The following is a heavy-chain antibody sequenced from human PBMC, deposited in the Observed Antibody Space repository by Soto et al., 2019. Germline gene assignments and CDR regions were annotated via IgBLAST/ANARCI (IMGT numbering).Heavy chain of an antibody. CDR2: IFHSGRT. CDR3: ATYSLSAGHFHQ. CDR1: GGSISSNNW. V-gene: IGHV4-4*02. D-gene: IGHD2-21*01. Sequence: QVQLQESGPGLVKPSGTLSLTCAVSGGSISSNNWWSWVRQPPGKGLEWIGEIFHSGRTNYKSSLKSRVTISVDKSTNQLSLKLTSVTAADTAVYYCATYSLSAGHFHQWGQGTLVTVSS. J-gene: IGHJ1*01.